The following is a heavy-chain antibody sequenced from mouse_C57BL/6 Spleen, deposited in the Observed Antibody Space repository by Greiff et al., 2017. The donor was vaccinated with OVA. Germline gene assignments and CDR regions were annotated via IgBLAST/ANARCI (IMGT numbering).Heavy chain of an antibody. CDR2: ISYDGSN. V-gene: IGHV3-6*01. CDR3: ALYGYDPNWYFDV. CDR1: GYSITSGYY. D-gene: IGHD2-2*01. Sequence: ESGPGLVKPSQSLSLTCSVTGYSITSGYYWNWIRQFPGNKLEWMGYISYDGSNNYNPSLKNRISITRDTSKNQFFLKLNSVTTEDTATYYCALYGYDPNWYFDVWGTGTTVTVSS. J-gene: IGHJ1*03.